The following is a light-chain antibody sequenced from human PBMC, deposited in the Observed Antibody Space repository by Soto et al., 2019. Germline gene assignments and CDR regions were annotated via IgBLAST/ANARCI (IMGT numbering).Light chain of an antibody. CDR1: SSDVGNYKY. J-gene: IGLJ1*01. Sequence: SALTQPASVSGSPGQSITISCTGTSSDVGNYKYVSWYQQHPGKAPKLMIYEVSNRPSGVSNRFSGSKSGNTASLTISGLQAEGETDYYCFSYTSSGTYVFGTGTKVTVL. V-gene: IGLV2-14*01. CDR3: FSYTSSGTYV. CDR2: EVS.